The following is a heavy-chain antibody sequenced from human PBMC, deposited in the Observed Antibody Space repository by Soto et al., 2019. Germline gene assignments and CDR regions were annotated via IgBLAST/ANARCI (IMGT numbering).Heavy chain of an antibody. CDR3: ARDVGSSHGPGHPHYFDY. CDR1: GGSISSSSYC. D-gene: IGHD2-2*01. Sequence: SETLSLTWTVSGGSISSSSYCWGWIRQPPGKGLEWIAYIYYSGSTYYTPSLKSRATISLDTSKNQFSLNLNSVTAADTAVYYCARDVGSSHGPGHPHYFDYWGQGTLVTVSS. V-gene: IGHV4-39*07. CDR2: IYYSGST. J-gene: IGHJ4*02.